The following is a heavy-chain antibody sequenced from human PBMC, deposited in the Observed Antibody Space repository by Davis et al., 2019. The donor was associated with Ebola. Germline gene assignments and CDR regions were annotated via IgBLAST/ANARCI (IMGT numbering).Heavy chain of an antibody. Sequence: PSETLSLTCTVSGGSISSDYWSWIRQLPGKGLEWIGYIYYSGSTNYNPSLKSRVTISVDTSKNQFSLKLSSVTAEDTAVYYCARGKIFGVVVIYGMDVWGQGTTVTVSS. CDR2: IYYSGST. CDR1: GGSISSDY. CDR3: ARGKIFGVVVIYGMDV. V-gene: IGHV4-59*01. J-gene: IGHJ6*02. D-gene: IGHD3-3*01.